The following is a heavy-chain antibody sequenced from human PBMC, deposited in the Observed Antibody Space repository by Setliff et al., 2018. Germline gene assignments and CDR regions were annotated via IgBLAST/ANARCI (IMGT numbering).Heavy chain of an antibody. CDR1: GFTFSAYT. D-gene: IGHD3-10*01. V-gene: IGHV3-64D*09. CDR3: VKTQWAEWIRGAFDI. CDR2: ISNDGSST. Sequence: GGSLRLSCSASGFTFSAYTMHWVRQAPGKGLEFVSTISNDGSSTYYADSLTGRFTISRDNSKNTLYLQMSSLRAEDTAVYYCVKTQWAEWIRGAFDIWGQGTVVTVSS. J-gene: IGHJ3*02.